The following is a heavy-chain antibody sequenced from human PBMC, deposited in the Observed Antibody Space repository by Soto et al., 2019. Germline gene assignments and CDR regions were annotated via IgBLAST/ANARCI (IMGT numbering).Heavy chain of an antibody. CDR3: AKEHGAVPYSYYYMDV. V-gene: IGHV3-23*01. CDR2: ISGSGGST. CDR1: GFTFSSYA. J-gene: IGHJ6*03. D-gene: IGHD3-3*01. Sequence: GGSLRLSCAASGFTFSSYAMSWGRQAPGKGLEWVSAISGSGGSTYYADPVKGRFTLSRDNSKNTLYLQMNSLRAEDTAVYYCAKEHGAVPYSYYYMDVWGKGTTVTVSS.